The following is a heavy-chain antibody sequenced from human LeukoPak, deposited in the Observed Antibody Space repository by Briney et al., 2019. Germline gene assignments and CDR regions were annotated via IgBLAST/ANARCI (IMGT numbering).Heavy chain of an antibody. D-gene: IGHD3-22*01. CDR1: GDSISNYY. Sequence: SETLSLTCTVSGDSISNYYWSWIRQPAGEGLEWIGRFYITGGSANYNPSLNNRVTMSVDASKSQFSLGLNSVTAADSAIYYCARNRYYSGGGGHVHDYWGQGTLVTVSS. J-gene: IGHJ4*02. CDR2: FYITGGSA. V-gene: IGHV4-4*07. CDR3: ARNRYYSGGGGHVHDY.